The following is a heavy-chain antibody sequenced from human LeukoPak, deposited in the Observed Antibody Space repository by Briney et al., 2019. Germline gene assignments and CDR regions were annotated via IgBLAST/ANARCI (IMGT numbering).Heavy chain of an antibody. Sequence: GGSLRLSCAASGFTLSGYFMSWVRQAPGKGLVWVSHINSDGRSTTYADSVKGRFTISRDNAKNTLYLQMNSLRAEDTAVYYCARTGIAARPTVWFDPWGQGTLVTVSP. D-gene: IGHD6-6*01. V-gene: IGHV3-74*01. CDR1: GFTLSGYF. CDR3: ARTGIAARPTVWFDP. J-gene: IGHJ5*02. CDR2: INSDGRST.